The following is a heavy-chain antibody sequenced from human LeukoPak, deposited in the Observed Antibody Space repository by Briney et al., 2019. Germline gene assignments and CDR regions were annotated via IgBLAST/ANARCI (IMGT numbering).Heavy chain of an antibody. D-gene: IGHD6-19*01. CDR3: ARERVAGPNWFDP. CDR2: IGSSSSYI. J-gene: IGHJ5*02. V-gene: IGHV3-21*01. CDR1: GFTFSSYS. Sequence: GGSLRLSCAASGFTFSSYSMNWVRQAPGKGLEWVSSIGSSSSYIYYADSVKGRFTISRDNAKNPLYLQMNSLRAEDTAVYYCARERVAGPNWFDPWGQGTLVTVSS.